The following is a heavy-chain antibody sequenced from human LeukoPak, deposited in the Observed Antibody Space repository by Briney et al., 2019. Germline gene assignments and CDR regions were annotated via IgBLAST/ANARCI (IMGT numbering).Heavy chain of an antibody. CDR2: IWYDGSNK. CDR1: GFTFSSYG. D-gene: IGHD6-6*01. J-gene: IGHJ6*03. Sequence: PGRSLRLSCAASGFTFSSYGMHWVRQAPGKGLEWVVVIWYDGSNKYYADSVKGRFTISRDNSKNTLYLQMNSLRAEDTAVYYCARDRFGSSSTMDVWGKGTTVTVSS. CDR3: ARDRFGSSSTMDV. V-gene: IGHV3-33*01.